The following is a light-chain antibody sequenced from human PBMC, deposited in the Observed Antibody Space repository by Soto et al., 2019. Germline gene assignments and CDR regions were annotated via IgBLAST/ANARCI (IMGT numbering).Light chain of an antibody. CDR1: SSDVGGYNY. J-gene: IGLJ1*01. Sequence: QSALTQPPSASGSPGQSVTISCTGTSSDVGGYNYVSWYQQHPGKAPKLIISEVNKRPSGVPDRFSGSKSGNTASLTVSGLQAEDEADYYCSSYAGYNNYVFGTGTKLTVL. CDR2: EVN. V-gene: IGLV2-8*01. CDR3: SSYAGYNNYV.